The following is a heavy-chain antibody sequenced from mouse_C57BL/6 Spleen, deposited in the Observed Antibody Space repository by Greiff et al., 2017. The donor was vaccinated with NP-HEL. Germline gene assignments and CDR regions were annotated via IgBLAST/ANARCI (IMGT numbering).Heavy chain of an antibody. D-gene: IGHD3-2*02. CDR3: AREGGFWAMDY. Sequence: DVMLVESGGGLVKPGGSLKLSCAASGFTFSSYAMSWVRQTPEKRLEWVATISDGGSYTYYPDNVKGRFTISRDNAKNNLYLQMSHLKSEDTAMYYCAREGGFWAMDYWGQGTSVTVSS. J-gene: IGHJ4*01. CDR2: ISDGGSYT. CDR1: GFTFSSYA. V-gene: IGHV5-4*01.